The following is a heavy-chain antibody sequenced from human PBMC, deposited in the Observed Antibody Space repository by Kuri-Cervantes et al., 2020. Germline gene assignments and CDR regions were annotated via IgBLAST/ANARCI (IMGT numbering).Heavy chain of an antibody. CDR2: IDWDDDK. V-gene: IGHV2-70D*14. D-gene: IGHD1-26*01. CDR3: ARIPGSGSPYVGLAFDI. Sequence: SGPTLVKPTQTLTLTCTFSGFSLSTRGMRVSWIRQPPGKALEWLARIDWDDDKFYRTSLRTRLTISKDTSKNQVVLTMTNMDPVDTATYYCARIPGSGSPYVGLAFDIWGQGTMVTVSS. CDR1: GFSLSTRGMR. J-gene: IGHJ3*02.